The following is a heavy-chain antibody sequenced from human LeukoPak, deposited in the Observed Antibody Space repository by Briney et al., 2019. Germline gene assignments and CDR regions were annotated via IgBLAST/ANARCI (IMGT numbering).Heavy chain of an antibody. V-gene: IGHV3-74*01. CDR3: AKDPRGGTVRYYFDF. Sequence: PGGSLRLSCAASGFPFSSYWMHWVRQVPGKGLLWVSRINSDGSATIYADSVKGRFTISRDSSKNTLYLQMNSLRVEDTAVYYCAKDPRGGTVRYYFDFRGQGTLVTVSS. J-gene: IGHJ4*02. CDR1: GFPFSSYW. D-gene: IGHD1/OR15-1a*01. CDR2: INSDGSAT.